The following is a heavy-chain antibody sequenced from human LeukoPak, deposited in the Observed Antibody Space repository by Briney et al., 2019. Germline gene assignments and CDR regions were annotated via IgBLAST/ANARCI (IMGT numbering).Heavy chain of an antibody. J-gene: IGHJ5*02. D-gene: IGHD2-2*01. CDR2: ISDSGGTT. V-gene: IGHV3-23*01. CDR1: GFTFSTFA. Sequence: GGSLRLSCAASGFTFSTFAMSWGRQVPGKGLEWVSSISDSGGTTYYADSVKGRFTISRDNSKNTLYLQMSSLRAEDTAVYYCAKDPQGYCSSNSCPNWFDPWGQGTQVTVSS. CDR3: AKDPQGYCSSNSCPNWFDP.